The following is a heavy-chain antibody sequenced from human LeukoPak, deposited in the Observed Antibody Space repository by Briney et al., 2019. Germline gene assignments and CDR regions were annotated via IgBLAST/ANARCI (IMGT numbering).Heavy chain of an antibody. CDR1: GGSISSSSYY. V-gene: IGHV4-39*02. Sequence: SETLSLTCTVSGGSISSSSYYWGWIRQPPGKGLGWIGSIYHSGSTYYNPSLKSRVTISVDTSKNQFSLKLSSVTAADTAVYYCARDRDGYNYWYFDLWGRGTLVTVSS. CDR2: IYHSGST. J-gene: IGHJ2*01. CDR3: ARDRDGYNYWYFDL. D-gene: IGHD5-24*01.